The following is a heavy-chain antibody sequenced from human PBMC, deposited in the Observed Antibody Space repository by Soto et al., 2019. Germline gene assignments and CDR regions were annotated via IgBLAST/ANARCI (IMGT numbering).Heavy chain of an antibody. J-gene: IGHJ4*02. CDR2: ISYDGSNK. V-gene: IGHV3-30-3*01. D-gene: IGHD4-17*01. CDR3: ARDGHDYLPDN. Sequence: PGGSLRLSCAASGFTFSSYAMHWVRQAPGKGLEWVAVISYDGSNKYYADSVKGRFTISRDNSKNTLYLQMNSLRAQDTAVYYCARDGHDYLPDNWGQGTLVTVSS. CDR1: GFTFSSYA.